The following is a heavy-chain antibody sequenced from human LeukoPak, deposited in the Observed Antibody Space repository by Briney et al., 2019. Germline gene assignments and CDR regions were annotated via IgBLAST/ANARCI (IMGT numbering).Heavy chain of an antibody. CDR2: ISASGDST. D-gene: IGHD1-26*01. J-gene: IGHJ4*02. CDR3: ARRRYSGSSQHFDY. V-gene: IGHV3-23*01. Sequence: GGSLRLSCAASGFTFSSYTMSWVRQAPGKGLEWVSSISASGDSTYYADSVRGRFTISRDSSKNTLYLQMDSLRAEDTAVYYCARRRYSGSSQHFDYWGQGTLVTVSS. CDR1: GFTFSSYT.